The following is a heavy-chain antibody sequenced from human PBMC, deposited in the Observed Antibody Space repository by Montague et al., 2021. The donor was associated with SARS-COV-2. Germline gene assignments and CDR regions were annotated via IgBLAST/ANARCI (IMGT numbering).Heavy chain of an antibody. J-gene: IGHJ6*02. CDR2: INSDGSST. CDR3: ARGGPISGLCYSTMDV. Sequence: SLRLSCAASGFTFSSYWMHWVRQAPGKGLVWVSRINSDGSSTSYADSVKGRFTITRDNAKNTLYMQMNSLRVEDTALYSCARGGPISGLCYSTMDVWGQGTTVTVSS. V-gene: IGHV3-74*01. D-gene: IGHD2-15*01. CDR1: GFTFSSYW.